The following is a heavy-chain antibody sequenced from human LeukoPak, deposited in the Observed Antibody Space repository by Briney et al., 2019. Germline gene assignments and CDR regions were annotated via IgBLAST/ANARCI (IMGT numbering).Heavy chain of an antibody. CDR2: IYYSGST. CDR1: GGSISSYY. CDR3: ARGATGIAVAGTTPVGCDY. D-gene: IGHD6-19*01. J-gene: IGHJ4*02. Sequence: RPSETLSLTCTVSGGSISSYYWSWIRQPPGKGLEWIGYIYYSGSTNYNPSLKSRVIISVDTSKNQFSLKLSSVTAADTAVYYCARGATGIAVAGTTPVGCDYWGQGTLVTVSS. V-gene: IGHV4-59*08.